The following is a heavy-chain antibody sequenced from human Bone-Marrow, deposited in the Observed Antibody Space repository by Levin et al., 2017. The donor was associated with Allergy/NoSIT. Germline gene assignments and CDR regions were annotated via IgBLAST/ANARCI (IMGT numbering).Heavy chain of an antibody. Sequence: GASVKVSCTVSGFNFDSHGMNWVRQAPGKGLEWVSAISGTGGTTYYADSVKGRFTISRDNSKNMVYLHMNSLRVEDTALYYCAKGKSPVATRAMDVWGKGTTVTVSS. V-gene: IGHV3-23*01. CDR1: GFNFDSHG. CDR3: AKGKSPVATRAMDV. D-gene: IGHD5-12*01. J-gene: IGHJ6*03. CDR2: ISGTGGTT.